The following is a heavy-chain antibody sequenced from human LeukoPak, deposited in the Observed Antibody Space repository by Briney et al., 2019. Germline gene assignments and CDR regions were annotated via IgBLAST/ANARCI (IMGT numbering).Heavy chain of an antibody. CDR2: IYNSGST. D-gene: IGHD5-18*01. J-gene: IGHJ3*02. CDR3: ARDLYRYSYAGDAFDI. CDR1: GGSISSYY. Sequence: SETLSLTCTVYGGSISSYYWSWIRQPPGKGLEWIGYIYNSGSTKYNPNLKSRVTISMDTSKNQFSLKLSSVTAADTAVYYCARDLYRYSYAGDAFDIWGQGTMVTVSS. V-gene: IGHV4-59*01.